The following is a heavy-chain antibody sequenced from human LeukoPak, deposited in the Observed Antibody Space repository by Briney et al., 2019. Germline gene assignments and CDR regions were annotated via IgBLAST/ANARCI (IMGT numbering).Heavy chain of an antibody. CDR3: VSNGWYSLEY. CDR1: GGSISSYY. V-gene: IGHV4-59*12. CDR2: IYYSGST. D-gene: IGHD6-19*01. Sequence: SETLSLTCTVSGGSISSYYWSWIRQPPGKGLEWIGYIYYSGSTNYNPSLKSRVTLSVDKSKNQLSLRLNSVTAADTAVYYCVSNGWYSLEYWGQGTLVTVSS. J-gene: IGHJ4*02.